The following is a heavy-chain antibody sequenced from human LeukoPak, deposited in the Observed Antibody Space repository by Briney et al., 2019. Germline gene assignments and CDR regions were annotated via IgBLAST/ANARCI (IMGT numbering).Heavy chain of an antibody. CDR1: GYTFTGYY. CDR2: INPNSGGST. CDR3: ARHEVDTAMVTAHYYYYMDV. J-gene: IGHJ6*03. D-gene: IGHD5-18*01. Sequence: GASVKVSCKASGYTFTGYYMHWVRQAPGQGLEWMGWINPNSGGSTSYAQKFQGRVTMTRDTSTSTVYMELSSLRSEDTAVYYCARHEVDTAMVTAHYYYYMDVWGKGTTVTVSS. V-gene: IGHV1-46*03.